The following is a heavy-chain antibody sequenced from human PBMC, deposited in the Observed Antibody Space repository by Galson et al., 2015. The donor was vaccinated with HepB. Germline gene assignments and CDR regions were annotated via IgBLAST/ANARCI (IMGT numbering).Heavy chain of an antibody. CDR2: IYYSGST. J-gene: IGHJ5*02. V-gene: IGHV4-39*01. D-gene: IGHD6-19*01. CDR1: TFSSYA. Sequence: TFSSYARGWIRQPPGKGLEWIGSIYYSGSTYYNPSLKGRVTISVDTSKNQFSLKLSSVTAADTAVYYCAGRWLSGWYRGWFDPWGQGTLVTVSS. CDR3: AGRWLSGWYRGWFDP.